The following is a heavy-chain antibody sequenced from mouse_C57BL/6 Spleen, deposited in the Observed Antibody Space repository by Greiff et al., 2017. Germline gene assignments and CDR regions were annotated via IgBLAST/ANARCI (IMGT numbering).Heavy chain of an antibody. CDR1: GFTFSDYY. CDR3: ARDMGLGPNWYFDV. Sequence: EVQRVESEGGLVQPGSSMKLSCTASGFTFSDYYMAWVRQVPEKGLEWVANINYDGSSTYYLDSLKSRFIISRDNAKNILYLQMSSLKSEDTATYYCARDMGLGPNWYFDVWGTGTTVTVSS. V-gene: IGHV5-16*01. CDR2: INYDGSST. J-gene: IGHJ1*03. D-gene: IGHD1-1*02.